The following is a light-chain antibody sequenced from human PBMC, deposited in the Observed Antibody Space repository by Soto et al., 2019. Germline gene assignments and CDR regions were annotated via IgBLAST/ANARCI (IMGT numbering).Light chain of an antibody. CDR3: QHCYMGWT. J-gene: IGKJ1*01. Sequence: DIQMTQSPSTLSASVGDRVTITCRPSQSLGRFLAWYHHQPRKAPKLLISDASTVARGVPSGFSGAGSGTEFIFSIAGLQPEDFGTNYGQHCYMGWTFGQGTKV. V-gene: IGKV1-5*01. CDR2: DAS. CDR1: QSLGRF.